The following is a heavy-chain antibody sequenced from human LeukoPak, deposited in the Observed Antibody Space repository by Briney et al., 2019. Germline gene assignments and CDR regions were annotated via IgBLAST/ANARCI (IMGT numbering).Heavy chain of an antibody. Sequence: GGSLRLSCAASGFTFSSHNMNWVRQAPGKGLEWISFISSSSSIYYADSVKGRFTISRDNAKNSLYLQMNSLRDEDTAVFYCARQRQGSFDYWGQGTLVTVSS. CDR3: ARQRQGSFDY. V-gene: IGHV3-48*02. J-gene: IGHJ4*02. CDR2: ISSSSSI. D-gene: IGHD2-15*01. CDR1: GFTFSSHN.